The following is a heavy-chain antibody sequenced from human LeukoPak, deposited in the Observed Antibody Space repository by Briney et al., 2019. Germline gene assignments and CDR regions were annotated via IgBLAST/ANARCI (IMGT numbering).Heavy chain of an antibody. V-gene: IGHV1-2*02. D-gene: IGHD3-22*01. CDR1: GYTFTGYY. J-gene: IGHJ4*02. Sequence: ASVKVSCKASGYTFTGYYMHWVRQAPGQGLEWMGWINPNSGGTNYAQKFQGRVTMTRDTSISTAYMELSRLRSDYTAVYYCARGMYYDSSGYRRGWGQGTLVTVSS. CDR2: INPNSGGT. CDR3: ARGMYYDSSGYRRG.